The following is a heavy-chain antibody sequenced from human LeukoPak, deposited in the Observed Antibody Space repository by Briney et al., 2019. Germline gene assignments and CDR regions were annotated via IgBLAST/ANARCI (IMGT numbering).Heavy chain of an antibody. Sequence: PGGSLRLSCAASGFTFSSYAMSWVRQAPGKGLEWVSAISGSGGSTYYADSVKGRFTISRDNSKNTLYLQMTSLRAEDTAVYYCAKSPYCSSTSCYSDYWGQGTLVTVSS. CDR3: AKSPYCSSTSCYSDY. CDR2: ISGSGGST. D-gene: IGHD2-2*01. V-gene: IGHV3-23*01. CDR1: GFTFSSYA. J-gene: IGHJ4*02.